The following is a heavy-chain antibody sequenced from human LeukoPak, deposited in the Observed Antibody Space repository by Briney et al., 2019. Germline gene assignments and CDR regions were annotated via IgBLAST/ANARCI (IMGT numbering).Heavy chain of an antibody. Sequence: SETLSLTCTVSGGSISSYYWSWIRQPPGKGLEWIGYIYYSGSTNYNPSLKSRVTISVDTSKNQFSLKLSSVTAADTAVYYCARGFIAAAGTRRQLEYRFDPWGQGTLVTVSS. CDR3: ARGFIAAAGTRRQLEYRFDP. V-gene: IGHV4-59*01. J-gene: IGHJ5*02. D-gene: IGHD6-13*01. CDR1: GGSISSYY. CDR2: IYYSGST.